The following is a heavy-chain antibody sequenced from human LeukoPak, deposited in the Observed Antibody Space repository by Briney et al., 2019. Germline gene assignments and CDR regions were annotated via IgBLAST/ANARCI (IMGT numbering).Heavy chain of an antibody. V-gene: IGHV1-8*03. Sequence: GASVKVSCKASGYTFTSYGISWVRQAPGQGLEWMGWMNPNSGNTGYAQKFQGRVTITRNTSISTAYMELSSLRSEDTAVYYCARYRRYSSGSHKGKYYYYMDVWGKGTTVTVSS. J-gene: IGHJ6*03. CDR2: MNPNSGNT. CDR1: GYTFTSYG. CDR3: ARYRRYSSGSHKGKYYYYMDV. D-gene: IGHD6-19*01.